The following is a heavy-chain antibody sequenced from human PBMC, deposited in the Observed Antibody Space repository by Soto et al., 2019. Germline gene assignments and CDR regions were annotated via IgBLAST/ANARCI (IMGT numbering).Heavy chain of an antibody. V-gene: IGHV5-51*01. CDR2: IYPSDSDT. D-gene: IGHD3-3*01. CDR1: GYTFTSYW. CDR3: ARSYDFWSGYYTPTRAFDI. J-gene: IGHJ3*02. Sequence: PGESLKISCKASGYTFTSYWIGWVRQMPGKGLEWMGIIYPSDSDTRYSPSFQGQVTISADKSISTAYLQWSSLKASDTAMYYCARSYDFWSGYYTPTRAFDIWGQGTMVTVSS.